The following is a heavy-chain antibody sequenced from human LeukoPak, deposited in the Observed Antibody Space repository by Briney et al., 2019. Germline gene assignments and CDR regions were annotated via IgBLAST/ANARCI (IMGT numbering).Heavy chain of an antibody. D-gene: IGHD6-13*01. CDR2: INHGGNS. J-gene: IGHJ4*02. CDR3: ARGRGSIAAAGYFDY. Sequence: SETLSLTCAVSGVSISSPNWWTWVRQPPGKGPEWIGEINHGGNSNYNPSLKSRLTMSVDKSKNQFSLKLSSVTAADTAVYYCARGRGSIAAAGYFDYWGQGTLVTVSS. CDR1: GVSISSPNW. V-gene: IGHV4-4*02.